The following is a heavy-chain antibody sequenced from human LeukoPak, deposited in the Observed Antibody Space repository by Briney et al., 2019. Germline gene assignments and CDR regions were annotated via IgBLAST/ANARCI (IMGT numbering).Heavy chain of an antibody. Sequence: PGGSLRLSCAASGFTFSSYGMNWVRRAPGKGLEWVAFIRYDGSDTYYADSVKGRFTISRDNSKNTLYLQMNSLRLEDTAVYYCASGPAPYYYYYMDVWGKGTTVTVSS. CDR1: GFTFSSYG. CDR3: ASGPAPYYYYYMDV. CDR2: IRYDGSDT. D-gene: IGHD2-2*01. V-gene: IGHV3-30*02. J-gene: IGHJ6*03.